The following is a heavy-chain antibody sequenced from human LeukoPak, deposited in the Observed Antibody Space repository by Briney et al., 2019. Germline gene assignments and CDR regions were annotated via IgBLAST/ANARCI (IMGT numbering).Heavy chain of an antibody. CDR3: AKASGSPYYFDY. D-gene: IGHD3-10*01. CDR2: ISYYGSNK. V-gene: IGHV3-30-3*01. CDR1: GFTFSSYA. J-gene: IGHJ4*02. Sequence: TGGSLRLSCAASGFTFSSYAMHWVRQAPGKGLEWVAAISYYGSNKFYADSVKGRFTISRDNSKSTLYLQMNSLRADDTAVYYCAKASGSPYYFDYWGQGTLVTVSS.